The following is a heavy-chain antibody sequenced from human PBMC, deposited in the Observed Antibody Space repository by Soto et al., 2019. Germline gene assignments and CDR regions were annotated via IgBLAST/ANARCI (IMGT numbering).Heavy chain of an antibody. V-gene: IGHV1-3*01. D-gene: IGHD6-13*01. Sequence: ASVKLSCKASGYTFTSYGIHWVRQAPGQRLEWMGWINAANGDTKYSPKFQGRVTITRDTSASTAYMELSSLRSEDTAVYYCVRSHVSATGIDLFDPWGQGTLVTVS. CDR2: INAANGDT. J-gene: IGHJ5*02. CDR1: GYTFTSYG. CDR3: VRSHVSATGIDLFDP.